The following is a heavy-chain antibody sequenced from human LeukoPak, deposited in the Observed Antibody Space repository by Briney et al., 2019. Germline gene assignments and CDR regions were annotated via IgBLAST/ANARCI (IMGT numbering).Heavy chain of an antibody. V-gene: IGHV1-46*01. CDR1: GYTFIDYY. CDR3: ARPVDTASLVN. CDR2: INPSGGSA. J-gene: IGHJ4*02. Sequence: ASVKVSCKASGYTFIDYYMHWVRQAPGQGLEWMGIINPSGGSAYYAQKFQGRVTMTSDVSTSTFHMELSSLRSEDTAVYYCARPVDTASLVNWGQGTLVTVSS. D-gene: IGHD5-18*01.